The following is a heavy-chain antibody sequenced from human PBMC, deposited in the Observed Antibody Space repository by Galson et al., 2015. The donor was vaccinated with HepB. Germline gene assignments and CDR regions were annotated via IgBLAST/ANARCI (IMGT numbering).Heavy chain of an antibody. D-gene: IGHD3-10*01. CDR1: GFTFSSYS. CDR2: ISSSSSTI. Sequence: SLRLSCAASGFTFSSYSMNWVRQAPGKGLEWVSYISSSSSTIYYADSVKGRFTISRDNAKNSLYLQMNSLRAEDTAVYYCAGDFIPLYYYGSGASYGMDVWGQGTTVTVSS. V-gene: IGHV3-48*01. CDR3: AGDFIPLYYYGSGASYGMDV. J-gene: IGHJ6*02.